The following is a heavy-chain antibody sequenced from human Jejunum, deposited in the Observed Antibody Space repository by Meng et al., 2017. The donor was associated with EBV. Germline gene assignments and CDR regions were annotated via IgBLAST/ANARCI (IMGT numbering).Heavy chain of an antibody. CDR3: TKDVGVVLFDY. J-gene: IGHJ4*02. CDR1: GCTFSDYA. CDR2: ISNSGGNT. Sequence: VGLLVCGGGLVQPGGSLRLPCVASGCTFSDYAMSWVRQAPRKGLEWVSTISNSGGNTHYADSVKGRFTFSRDNSKNTLYLQMNSLRAEDTAVYYCTKDVGVVLFDYWGQGTLVTVSS. V-gene: IGHV3-23*01. D-gene: IGHD2-8*01.